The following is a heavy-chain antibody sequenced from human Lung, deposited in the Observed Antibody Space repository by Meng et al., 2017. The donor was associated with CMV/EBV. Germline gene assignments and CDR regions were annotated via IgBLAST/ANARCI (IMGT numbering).Heavy chain of an antibody. V-gene: IGHV3-66*02. J-gene: IGHJ4*02. CDR1: GFTVSGHH. Sequence: GESMKISCAVSGFTVSGHHMSWVRQAPGKGLEWVSVIYSGGTTYYADSVKGRFTVSRDNSKNTLYLQMNSLRTEDTAMYYCARWFRQVDYWGQGKLVTVDS. CDR2: IYSGGTT. CDR3: ARWFRQVDY. D-gene: IGHD3-10*01.